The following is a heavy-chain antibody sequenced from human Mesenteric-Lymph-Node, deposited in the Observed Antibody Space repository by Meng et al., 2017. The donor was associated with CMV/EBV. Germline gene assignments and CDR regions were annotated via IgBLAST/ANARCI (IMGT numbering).Heavy chain of an antibody. J-gene: IGHJ4*02. CDR2: TYYRSKLYN. CDR1: GDSVSSNSAA. D-gene: IGHD1-26*01. Sequence: SETLSLTCAISGDSVSSNSAAWNWIRQSPSRGLEWLGRTYYRSKLYNDYALSVTSRITISSDTSKNQFSLQLNSVTPEDTAVYYCARGTLGWELNDYWGQGTLVTVSS. V-gene: IGHV6-1*01. CDR3: ARGTLGWELNDY.